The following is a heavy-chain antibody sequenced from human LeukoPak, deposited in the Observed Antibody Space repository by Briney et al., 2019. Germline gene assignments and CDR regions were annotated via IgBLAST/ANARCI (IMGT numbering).Heavy chain of an antibody. CDR2: IYYSGST. CDR1: GGSISSYY. J-gene: IGHJ4*02. D-gene: IGHD3-3*01. CDR3: ARHDFWRGYPSDY. V-gene: IGHV4-59*01. Sequence: PSETLSLTCTASGGSISSYYWSWIRQPPGKGLEWIGYIYYSGSTNYNPSLNSRVTISVDTSKNKFSLKLSSVTAADTAVYYCARHDFWRGYPSDYWGQGTLVTVSS.